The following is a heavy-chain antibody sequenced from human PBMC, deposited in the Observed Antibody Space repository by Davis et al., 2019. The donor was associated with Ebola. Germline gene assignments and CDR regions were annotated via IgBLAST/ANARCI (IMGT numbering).Heavy chain of an antibody. CDR3: ARDGAARRYYAMDV. V-gene: IGHV4-31*03. CDR2: IYYTGST. D-gene: IGHD6-6*01. CDR1: GDSVSSGSYY. Sequence: PSETLSLTCTVSGDSVSSGSYYWSWIRQHPGKGLEWIGYIYYTGSTYYNPSLKNRVSISVDTSKNQFSLKLNSVTAADTAVYFCARDGAARRYYAMDVWGQGTTVTVSS. J-gene: IGHJ6*02.